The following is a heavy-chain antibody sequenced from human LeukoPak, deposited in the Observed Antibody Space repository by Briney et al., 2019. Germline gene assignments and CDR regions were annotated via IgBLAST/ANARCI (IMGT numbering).Heavy chain of an antibody. CDR2: IYHSGST. Sequence: PSETLSLTCTVSGFSISSGYYWGWIRQPPGQGLEWSGSIYHSGSTYYNPSLKSRVTISVDTSKNQFSLKLGSVTAADTAVYYCARTASYYDNYYFDYWGQGNLVTVSS. CDR1: GFSISSGYY. D-gene: IGHD3-10*01. V-gene: IGHV4-38-2*02. J-gene: IGHJ4*02. CDR3: ARTASYYDNYYFDY.